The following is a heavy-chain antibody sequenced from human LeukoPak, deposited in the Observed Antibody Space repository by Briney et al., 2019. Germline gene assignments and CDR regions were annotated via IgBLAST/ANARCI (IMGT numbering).Heavy chain of an antibody. D-gene: IGHD3-3*01. V-gene: IGHV1-69*01. Sequence: GASVKVSCKASGGTFSSYAISWVRQAPGQGLEWMGGIIPIFGTANYAQQFQGRVTITADESTSTAYMELSSLRSEDTAVYYCARSQEPYDFWSGYYNWFDPWGQGTLVTVSS. CDR2: IIPIFGTA. J-gene: IGHJ5*02. CDR1: GGTFSSYA. CDR3: ARSQEPYDFWSGYYNWFDP.